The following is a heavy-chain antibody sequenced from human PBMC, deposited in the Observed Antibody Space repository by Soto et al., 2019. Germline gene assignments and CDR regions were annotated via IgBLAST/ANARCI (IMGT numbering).Heavy chain of an antibody. CDR2: IIPIFGTA. CDR1: GGTFSSYA. V-gene: IGHV1-69*12. J-gene: IGHJ6*02. D-gene: IGHD3-10*01. CDR3: ARDGVRGVMSRFYYGMDV. Sequence: QVQLVQSGAEVKKPGSSVKVSYKASGGTFSSYAISWVRQAPGQGLEWMGGIIPIFGTANYAQKFQGRVTITADESTSTAYMELSSLRSEDTAVYYCARDGVRGVMSRFYYGMDVWGQGTTVTVSS.